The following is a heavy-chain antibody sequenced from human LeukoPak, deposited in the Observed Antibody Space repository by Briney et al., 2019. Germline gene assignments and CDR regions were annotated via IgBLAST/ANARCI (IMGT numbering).Heavy chain of an antibody. CDR3: ARDLSSSYYFDY. J-gene: IGHJ4*02. CDR2: IYSGGST. Sequence: PGGSLRLSCAASGFTVSSNCMSWVRQAPGKGLEWVSVIYSGGSTYYADSVKGRFTISRDNSKNTLYLQMNSLRAEDTAVYYCARDLSSSYYFDYWGQGTLVTVSS. D-gene: IGHD6-13*01. V-gene: IGHV3-66*01. CDR1: GFTVSSNC.